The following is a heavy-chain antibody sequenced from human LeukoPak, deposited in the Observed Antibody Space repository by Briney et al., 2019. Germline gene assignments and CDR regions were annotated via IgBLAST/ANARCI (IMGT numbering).Heavy chain of an antibody. CDR2: INHSGST. CDR3: ARESSSVFDY. Sequence: SSETLSLTCAVYGGSFSGYYWSWIRQPPGKGLEWIGEINHSGSTNYNPSLKSRVTISVDTSKNQFSLKLSSVTAADTAVYYCARESSSVFDYWGQGTLVTVSS. D-gene: IGHD6-13*01. J-gene: IGHJ4*02. CDR1: GGSFSGYY. V-gene: IGHV4-34*01.